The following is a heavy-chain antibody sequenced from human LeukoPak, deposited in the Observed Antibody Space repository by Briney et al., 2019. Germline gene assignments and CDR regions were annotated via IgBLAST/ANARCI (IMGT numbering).Heavy chain of an antibody. CDR1: GYTFTSYD. D-gene: IGHD1-26*01. CDR3: ARDGQWELIPSDAFDI. V-gene: IGHV1-2*04. J-gene: IGHJ3*02. Sequence: ASVKVSCKASGYTFTSYDINWVRQATGQGLEWMGWINPNSGGTNYAQKFQGWVTMTRDTSISTAYMELSRLRSEDTAVYYCARDGQWELIPSDAFDIWGQGTMVTVSS. CDR2: INPNSGGT.